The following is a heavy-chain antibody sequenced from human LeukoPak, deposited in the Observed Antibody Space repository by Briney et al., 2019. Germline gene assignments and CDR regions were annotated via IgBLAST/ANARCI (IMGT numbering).Heavy chain of an antibody. Sequence: ASVKVSCQESGYTLTSYYMHWVRQAPGQGLAWMGIINPSGGSTSYAQKFQGRVTMTRNTSTSTAYMELRSLRSDDPAVYSCATTGWELPNCFDPWGQGTLVTVSS. V-gene: IGHV1-46*01. CDR3: ATTGWELPNCFDP. CDR1: GYTLTSYY. CDR2: INPSGGST. J-gene: IGHJ5*02. D-gene: IGHD1-26*01.